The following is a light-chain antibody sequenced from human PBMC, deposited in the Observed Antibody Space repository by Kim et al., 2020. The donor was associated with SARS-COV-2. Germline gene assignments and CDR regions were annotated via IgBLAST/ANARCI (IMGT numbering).Light chain of an antibody. CDR2: AVT. J-gene: IGLJ3*02. CDR3: SSYSDSSTWV. V-gene: IGLV2-14*03. Sequence: PGRAPKLMIRAVTKRPSGGSDRFSGSKSGNTASLTSSGPQPEDEADDYCSSYSDSSTWVFGGGTQLTVL.